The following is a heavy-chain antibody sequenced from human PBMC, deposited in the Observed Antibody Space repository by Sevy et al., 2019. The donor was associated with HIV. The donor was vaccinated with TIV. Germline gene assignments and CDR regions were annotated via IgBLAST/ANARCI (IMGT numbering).Heavy chain of an antibody. CDR1: GFTFSSYN. CDR2: ISSGSGFI. V-gene: IGHV3-21*01. D-gene: IGHD3-3*01. J-gene: IGHJ6*02. Sequence: GGSLRLSCATSGFTFSSYNMNWVRQAPGKGLEWVSSISSGSGFIFHADSVKGRFTISRDNAKNSLDLQMNSLRAEDAAVYYCAREKTILEGRYGMDVWGQGTTVTVSS. CDR3: AREKTILEGRYGMDV.